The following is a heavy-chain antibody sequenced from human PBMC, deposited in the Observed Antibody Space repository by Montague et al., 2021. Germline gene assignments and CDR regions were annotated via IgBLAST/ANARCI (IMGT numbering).Heavy chain of an antibody. V-gene: IGHV3-7*05. Sequence: SLRLSCAASGFTFSSYWMIWVRQAPGKGLEWVASMKKDGTEKYYGDSVMGRFTISRDNAKTSLYLQMNALRAEDTAVYFCSRAWVRSGFDSWGQGTLVTVSS. CDR1: GFTFSSYW. D-gene: IGHD4-17*01. CDR2: MKKDGTEK. J-gene: IGHJ4*02. CDR3: SRAWVRSGFDS.